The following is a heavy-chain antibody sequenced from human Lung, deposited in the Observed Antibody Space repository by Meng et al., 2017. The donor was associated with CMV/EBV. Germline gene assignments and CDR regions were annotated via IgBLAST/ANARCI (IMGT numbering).Heavy chain of an antibody. CDR1: GDSITNHNW. D-gene: IGHD3-10*01. CDR3: LRRSGGSV. J-gene: IGHJ1*01. V-gene: IGHV4-4*02. Sequence: QVQLGRPGPALVKPSETLSLTCAVSGDSITNHNWWAWVRQPPGKGLEWIGEIPHRGSSAYNPSLKSRVSMSIDKSKNQFSLKLTSVTAADTAVYHCLRRSGGSVWGQGTLVTVSS. CDR2: IPHRGSS.